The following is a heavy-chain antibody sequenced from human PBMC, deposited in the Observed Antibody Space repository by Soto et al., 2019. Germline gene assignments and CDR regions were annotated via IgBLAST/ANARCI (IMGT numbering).Heavy chain of an antibody. CDR2: IYYSGST. V-gene: IGHV4-59*08. CDR1: GGSISSYY. CDR3: ARYSVDIVATSDDAFDI. Sequence: TSETLSLTFTVSGGSISSYYWSWIRQPPGKGLEWIGYIYYSGSTNYNPSLKSRVTVSVDTSKNQFSLKLSSVTAADTAVYYCARYSVDIVATSDDAFDIWGQGTMVTVSS. J-gene: IGHJ3*02. D-gene: IGHD5-12*01.